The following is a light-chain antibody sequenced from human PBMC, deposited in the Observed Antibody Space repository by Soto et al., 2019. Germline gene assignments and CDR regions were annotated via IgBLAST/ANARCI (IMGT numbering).Light chain of an antibody. V-gene: IGKV3-20*01. J-gene: IGKJ1*01. Sequence: EIVLTQSPGTLALSPGERATLSCRASQSVSSSYLAWYQQKPGQAPRLLIYGASSRATGIPDRSSGSGSGTDFTLTISRLEPEDFAVYYCQPYGSSPQTFGLGTKVEIK. CDR1: QSVSSSY. CDR3: QPYGSSPQT. CDR2: GAS.